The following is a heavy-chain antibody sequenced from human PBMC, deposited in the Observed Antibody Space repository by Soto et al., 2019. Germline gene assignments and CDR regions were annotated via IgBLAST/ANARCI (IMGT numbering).Heavy chain of an antibody. V-gene: IGHV3-30-3*01. CDR3: AREDDYGYRYINYGVDV. D-gene: IGHD4-17*01. CDR1: GFTFNIYA. J-gene: IGHJ6*02. CDR2: ISFDGTKK. Sequence: PGGSLRLSCAASGFTFNIYALHWVRQAPGKGLEWVAVISFDGTKKYYSDSVKGRFTISRDNLKNALYLQMNNLRVEDAALYFCAREDDYGYRYINYGVDVWGQGITVTVSS.